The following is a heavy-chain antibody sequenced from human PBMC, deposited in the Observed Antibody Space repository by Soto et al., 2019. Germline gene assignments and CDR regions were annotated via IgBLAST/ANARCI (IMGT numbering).Heavy chain of an antibody. CDR1: GGTFSSYT. V-gene: IGHV1-69*08. CDR3: AREAAAGTTDDY. CDR2: IIPILGIA. D-gene: IGHD6-13*01. J-gene: IGHJ4*02. Sequence: QVQLVQSGAEVKKPGSSVKVSCKASGGTFSSYTISWVRQAPGQGLEWMGRIIPILGIANYAQKFQGRVTIXAVXSTSTAYMELSSLRSEDTAVYYCAREAAAGTTDDYWGQGTLVTVSS.